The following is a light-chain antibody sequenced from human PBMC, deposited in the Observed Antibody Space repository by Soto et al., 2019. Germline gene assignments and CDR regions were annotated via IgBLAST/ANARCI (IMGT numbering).Light chain of an antibody. CDR3: QQYYSYPPP. Sequence: DIQMNQAPSGLSGSVGDRVTITCRASQTISSWLAWYQQKPGKAPKLLIYAASTLQSGVPSRFSGSGSGTDFTLTISCLQSEDFATYYCQQYYSYPPPFGQGTKVDIK. V-gene: IGKV1-5*01. J-gene: IGKJ1*01. CDR2: AAS. CDR1: QTISSW.